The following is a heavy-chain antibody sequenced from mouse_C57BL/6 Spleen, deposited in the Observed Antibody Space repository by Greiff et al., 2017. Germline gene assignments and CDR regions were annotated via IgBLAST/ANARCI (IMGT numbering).Heavy chain of an antibody. J-gene: IGHJ2*01. CDR3: ARKARWYLDY. CDR1: GFSLSTSGMG. V-gene: IGHV8-12*01. Sequence: QVPLQLSGPGLLQPSPTLSLSCSFSGFSLSTSGMGLSWLRQPSGKGLEWLGHIYWDDDKRYNPFLKSRLTITKDTSRNQVFLKITSVDTADTATYYCARKARWYLDYWGQGTTLTVSS. D-gene: IGHD2-3*01. CDR2: IYWDDDK.